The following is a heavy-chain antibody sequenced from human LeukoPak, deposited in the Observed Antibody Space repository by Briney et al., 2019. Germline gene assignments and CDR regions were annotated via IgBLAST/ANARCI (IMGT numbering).Heavy chain of an antibody. Sequence: PGESLRLSCAAAGFTFDDYAMHWVRQAPGKGLEWVSGISWNSGSIGYADSVKGRFTISRDNAKNSLYLQMNSLRAEDMALYYCAKVSSSSDAFDIWGQGTMVTVSS. CDR3: AKVSSSSDAFDI. CDR1: GFTFDDYA. J-gene: IGHJ3*02. V-gene: IGHV3-9*03. D-gene: IGHD6-13*01. CDR2: ISWNSGSI.